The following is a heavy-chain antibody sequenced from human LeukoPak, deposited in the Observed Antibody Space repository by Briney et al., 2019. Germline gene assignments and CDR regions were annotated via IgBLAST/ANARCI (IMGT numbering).Heavy chain of an antibody. CDR3: ARSAIDAFDI. CDR2: IYNSGST. D-gene: IGHD6-25*01. Sequence: SETLSLTCTVSGGSISSYYWSWIRQPPGKGLECIGYIYNSGSTNYNPSLKSRVSKSVDTSKNQFSLKLSSVTAADTAVYYCARSAIDAFDIWGQGTMVTVSS. CDR1: GGSISSYY. J-gene: IGHJ3*02. V-gene: IGHV4-59*08.